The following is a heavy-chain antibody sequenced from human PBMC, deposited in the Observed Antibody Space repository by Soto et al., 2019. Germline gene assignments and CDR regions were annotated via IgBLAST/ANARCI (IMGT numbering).Heavy chain of an antibody. CDR1: GFTFNTYG. D-gene: IGHD2-8*01. CDR2: ISSSSDNI. CDR3: ARSGMYSKVDY. J-gene: IGHJ4*02. Sequence: EVQLVESGGALVQPGGSLRLSCVASGFTFNTYGMNWVRQTPGKGLAWLSYISSSSDNIYYVDSVKGRFTISRDNAKNSLYLQMNSLTVEDTALYYCARSGMYSKVDYWGQGTLVTVSS. V-gene: IGHV3-48*01.